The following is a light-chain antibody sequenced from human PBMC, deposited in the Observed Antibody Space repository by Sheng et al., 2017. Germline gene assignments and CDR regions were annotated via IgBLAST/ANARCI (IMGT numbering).Light chain of an antibody. CDR1: QSISNY. CDR3: QQYGSSWT. CDR2: DAS. Sequence: EIVLTQSPGTLSLSPGERATLSCRASQSISNYLAWYQQKPGQAPRLLIYDASNRATGITARFSGSGSGTDFTLTISRLEPEDFAVYYCQQYGSSWTFGQGTKVEIK. J-gene: IGKJ1*01. V-gene: IGKV3-20*01.